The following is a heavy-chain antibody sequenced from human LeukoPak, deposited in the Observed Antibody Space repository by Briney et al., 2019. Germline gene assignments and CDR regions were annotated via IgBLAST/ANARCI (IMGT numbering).Heavy chain of an antibody. CDR3: ARGVTMVRGVYYYYYMDV. V-gene: IGHV1-69*13. Sequence: GASVKVSCKASRGTFSSYAISWVRQAPGQGLEWMGGIIPIFGTANYAQKFQGRVTITADESTSTAYMELSSLRSEDTAVYYCARGVTMVRGVYYYYYMDVWGKGTTVTVSS. CDR1: RGTFSSYA. J-gene: IGHJ6*03. CDR2: IIPIFGTA. D-gene: IGHD3-10*01.